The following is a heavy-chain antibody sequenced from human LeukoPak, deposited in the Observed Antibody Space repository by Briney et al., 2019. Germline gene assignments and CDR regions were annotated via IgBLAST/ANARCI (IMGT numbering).Heavy chain of an antibody. CDR1: GYTFINYN. V-gene: IGHV1-46*01. CDR2: IIPKGGST. Sequence: SVKASCKASGYTFINYNIHWVRQAPGQRLEWMGIIIPKGGSTIYAQKFPGRVTMTMDTSTSTVYMELSSLRPEDTAVYYCARDIRSGWYYFDYWGQGTLVTVSS. D-gene: IGHD6-19*01. CDR3: ARDIRSGWYYFDY. J-gene: IGHJ4*02.